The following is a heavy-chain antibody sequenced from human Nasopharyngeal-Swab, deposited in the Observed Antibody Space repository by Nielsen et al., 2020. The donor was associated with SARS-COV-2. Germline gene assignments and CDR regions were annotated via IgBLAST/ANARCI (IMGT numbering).Heavy chain of an antibody. D-gene: IGHD2/OR15-2a*01. CDR1: GFPFSTYG. Sequence: GESLKISCAASGFPFSTYGMSWVRQAPGKGLEWVSSISGRGDNTYCADSVKGRFTISRDNSKNTLYLQMNSLRAEDTAIYYCAKDLKGPYFFWGQGTLVTVSS. J-gene: IGHJ4*02. CDR2: ISGRGDNT. CDR3: AKDLKGPYFF. V-gene: IGHV3-23*01.